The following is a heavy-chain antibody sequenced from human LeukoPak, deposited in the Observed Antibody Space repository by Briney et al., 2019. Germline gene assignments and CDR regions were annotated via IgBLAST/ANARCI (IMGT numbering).Heavy chain of an antibody. Sequence: PSETLSLTCTVSGGSISSSSYYWGWIRQPPGKGLEWIGSIYYSGSTYYNPSLKSRVTISVDTSKNQFSLKLRSVTAADTAVYYCATNWNLDYWGQGTLVTVSS. J-gene: IGHJ4*02. D-gene: IGHD1-1*01. CDR3: ATNWNLDY. V-gene: IGHV4-39*07. CDR2: IYYSGST. CDR1: GGSISSSSYY.